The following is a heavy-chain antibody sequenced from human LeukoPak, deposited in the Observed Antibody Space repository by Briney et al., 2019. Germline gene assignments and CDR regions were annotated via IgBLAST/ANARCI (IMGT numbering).Heavy chain of an antibody. J-gene: IGHJ4*02. Sequence: GGSLRLSCAASGFTFSSYGMHWVRQAPGKGLEWVAFIRYDGSNKYYADSVRGRFTISRDNSKNTLYLQLNSLRAEDTAIYYCTKDTYNWNSLPNFDYWGQGTLVTVSS. D-gene: IGHD1-1*01. CDR1: GFTFSSYG. CDR3: TKDTYNWNSLPNFDY. V-gene: IGHV3-30*02. CDR2: IRYDGSNK.